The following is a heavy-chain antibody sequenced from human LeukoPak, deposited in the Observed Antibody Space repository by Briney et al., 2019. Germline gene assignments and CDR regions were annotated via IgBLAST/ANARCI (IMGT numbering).Heavy chain of an antibody. CDR2: IYYSGNT. J-gene: IGHJ4*02. D-gene: IGHD6-19*01. V-gene: IGHV4-39*01. CDR1: DGSISSSSSY. Sequence: PSETLSLTCTVPDGSISSSSSYWGWIRQPPEKGLEWIGTIYYSGNTYYNPSLKSRVTISVDTSKNQFSLKLSSVTAADTAVYYCAAPGWRDLFDYWGQGTLVTVSS. CDR3: AAPGWRDLFDY.